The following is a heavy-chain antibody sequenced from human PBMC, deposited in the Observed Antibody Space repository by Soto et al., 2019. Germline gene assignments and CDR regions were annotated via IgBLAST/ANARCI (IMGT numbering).Heavy chain of an antibody. CDR1: GFTFSSYA. J-gene: IGHJ3*02. D-gene: IGHD1-26*01. V-gene: IGHV3-30-3*01. Sequence: PGGSLRLSCAASGFTFSSYAMHWVRQAPGKGLEWVAVISYDGSNKYYADSVKGRFTISRDNSKNTLYLQMNSPRAEDTAVYYCARVEGWELLGDDIWGQGTMVTVSS. CDR3: ARVEGWELLGDDI. CDR2: ISYDGSNK.